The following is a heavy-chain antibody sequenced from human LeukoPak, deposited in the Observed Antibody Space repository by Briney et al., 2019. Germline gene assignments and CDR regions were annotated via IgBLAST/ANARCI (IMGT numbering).Heavy chain of an antibody. CDR1: GYTFTSYD. CDR3: ARDYVLLWFGELGHAFDI. V-gene: IGHV1-2*02. CDR2: MNPNSGGT. D-gene: IGHD3-10*01. Sequence: GASVKVSCKASGYTFTSYDINWVRQATGQGLEWMGWMNPNSGGTNYAQKFQGRVTMTRDTSISTAYMELSGLRSDDTAVYYCARDYVLLWFGELGHAFDIWGQGTMVTVSS. J-gene: IGHJ3*02.